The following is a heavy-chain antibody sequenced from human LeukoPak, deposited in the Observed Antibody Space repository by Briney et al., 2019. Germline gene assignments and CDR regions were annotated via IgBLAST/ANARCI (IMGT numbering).Heavy chain of an antibody. Sequence: SGGSLRLSCAASGFTFSSYGMHWVRQAPGKGLEWVAVISYDGSNKYYADSVKGRFTISRDNSKNTLYLQMNSLRAEDTAVYYCARGGDIVVVPAAAFDYWGQGTLVTVSS. CDR3: ARGGDIVVVPAAAFDY. CDR2: ISYDGSNK. V-gene: IGHV3-30*03. CDR1: GFTFSSYG. D-gene: IGHD2-2*01. J-gene: IGHJ4*02.